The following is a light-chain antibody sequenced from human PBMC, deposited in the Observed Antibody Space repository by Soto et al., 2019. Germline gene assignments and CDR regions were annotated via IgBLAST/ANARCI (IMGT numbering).Light chain of an antibody. CDR1: NIGGTS. J-gene: IGLJ1*01. CDR2: DDN. V-gene: IGLV3-21*02. Sequence: SYELTQPPSVSVAPGQTARITCGGNNIGGTSVHWYQQRPGQAPVLVVYDDNDRPSGIPERFSGSNSENTATLTITRVEAGDEADYYCQVWNITTDHYVFGTGTKVTVL. CDR3: QVWNITTDHYV.